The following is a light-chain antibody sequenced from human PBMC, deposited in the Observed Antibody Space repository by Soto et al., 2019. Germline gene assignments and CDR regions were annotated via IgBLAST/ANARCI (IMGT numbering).Light chain of an antibody. J-gene: IGKJ1*01. CDR1: QSISSSY. CDR2: GAS. Sequence: EIVLTQSPGTLSLSPGKRATLGCWSSQSISSSYLAWYQQRPGQAPRLLIYGASSRATGIPDRFSGSGSGTEFTLTISRLEPEDFAVYYCQQYGSSSWTFGQGTKVDI. V-gene: IGKV3-20*01. CDR3: QQYGSSSWT.